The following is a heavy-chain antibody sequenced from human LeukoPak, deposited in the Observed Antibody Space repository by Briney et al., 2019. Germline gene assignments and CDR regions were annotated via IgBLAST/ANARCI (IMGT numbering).Heavy chain of an antibody. Sequence: PETLSLTCAVYGGSFSGYYWSWIRQPPGKGLEWIGEISHSGSTNYNPSLKSRVTISVDTSKNQFSLKLSSVTAADTAVYYCAAQYSGYVRLDYWGQGTLVTVSS. CDR1: GGSFSGYY. CDR3: AAQYSGYVRLDY. CDR2: ISHSGST. V-gene: IGHV4-34*01. D-gene: IGHD5-12*01. J-gene: IGHJ4*02.